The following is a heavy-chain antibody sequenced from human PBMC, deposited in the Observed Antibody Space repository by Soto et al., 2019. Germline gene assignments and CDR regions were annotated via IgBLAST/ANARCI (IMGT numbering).Heavy chain of an antibody. V-gene: IGHV1-3*01. CDR2: INAGNGNT. D-gene: IGHD5-12*01. J-gene: IGHJ4*02. CDR1: GYTFTSYA. Sequence: QVQLVQSGAEVKKPGASVKVSCKASGYTFTSYAMHWVRQAPGQRLEWMGWINAGNGNTKYSQKFQGRVTITRDTSACTAYMELRSLRSEDRALHYCSSRPCGSDGTGDYWGQGTLATVSS. CDR3: SSRPCGSDGTGDY.